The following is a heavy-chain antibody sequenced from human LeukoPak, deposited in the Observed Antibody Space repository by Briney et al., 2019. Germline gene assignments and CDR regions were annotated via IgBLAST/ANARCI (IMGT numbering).Heavy chain of an antibody. CDR2: ISSNGGLT. CDR3: ARDHSGAVADY. V-gene: IGHV3-64*02. D-gene: IGHD5-12*01. Sequence: GGSLRLSCAASGFTFSTYAMHWVRQAPGKGLEYVSGISSNGGLTYYADSVKGRFTISRDKSKNTVFLQMGSLRAEDMALYYCARDHSGAVADYWGQGTLVTVSP. J-gene: IGHJ4*02. CDR1: GFTFSTYA.